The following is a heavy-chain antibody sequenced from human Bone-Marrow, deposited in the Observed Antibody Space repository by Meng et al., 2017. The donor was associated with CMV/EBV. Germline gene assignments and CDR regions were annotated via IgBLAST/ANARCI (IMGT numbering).Heavy chain of an antibody. CDR2: VNHSGST. CDR3: ARDPSGVRGSNAAFDI. CDR1: GGSFSGYY. J-gene: IGHJ3*02. V-gene: IGHV4-34*01. Sequence: SETLSLTCAVYGGSFSGYYWSWIRQPPGKGLEWIGEVNHSGSTNYNPSLKSRVTISVDTSKNQFSLKLSSVTAADTAVYYCARDPSGVRGSNAAFDIWGQGTLVTVSS. D-gene: IGHD2-8*01.